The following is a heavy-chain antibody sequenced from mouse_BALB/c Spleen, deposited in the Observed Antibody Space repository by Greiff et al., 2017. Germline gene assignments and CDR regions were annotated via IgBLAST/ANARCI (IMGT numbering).Heavy chain of an antibody. CDR2: ISSGGGST. CDR1: GFAFSSYD. Sequence: EVHLVESGGGLVKPGGSLKLSCAASGFAFSSYDMSWVRQTPEQRLEWVAYISSGGGSTYYPDTVKGRFTISRDNAKNTLYLQMSSLKSEDTAMYYCARHSYYYGSSYAYYYAMDYWGQGTSVTVSS. CDR3: ARHSYYYGSSYAYYYAMDY. V-gene: IGHV5-12-1*01. D-gene: IGHD1-1*01. J-gene: IGHJ4*01.